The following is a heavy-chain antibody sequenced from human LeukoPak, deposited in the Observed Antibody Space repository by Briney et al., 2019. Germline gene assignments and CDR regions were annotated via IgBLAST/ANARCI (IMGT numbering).Heavy chain of an antibody. CDR2: IIPIFGTA. D-gene: IGHD4-17*01. CDR1: GGTFSSYA. V-gene: IGHV1-69*13. Sequence: SVKVSCKASGGTFSSYAISWVRQAPGQGLEWMGGIIPIFGTANYAQKFQGRVTITADESTSTAYMELSSLRSEDTAVYYCARAHDYGDYPDAFDIWGQGTMVTVSS. J-gene: IGHJ3*02. CDR3: ARAHDYGDYPDAFDI.